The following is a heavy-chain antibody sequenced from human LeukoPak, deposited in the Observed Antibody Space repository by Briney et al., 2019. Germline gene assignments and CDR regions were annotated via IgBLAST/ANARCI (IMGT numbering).Heavy chain of an antibody. CDR2: INPNTGGT. J-gene: IGHJ4*02. CDR1: GYTFTGYF. Sequence: GASVKVSCKASGYTFTGYFMHWVRQAPGQGLDWMGWINPNTGGTKYAQKFQGRVTMTRDTSIGTAYMELSTVTSDDTAVYFCARVHATGYFSLDLGYWGQRTLVTLSS. CDR3: ARVHATGYFSLDLGY. D-gene: IGHD3-9*01. V-gene: IGHV1-2*02.